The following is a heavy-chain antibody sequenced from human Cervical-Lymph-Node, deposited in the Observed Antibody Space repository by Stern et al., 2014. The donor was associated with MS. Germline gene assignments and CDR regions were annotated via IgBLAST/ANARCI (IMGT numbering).Heavy chain of an antibody. Sequence: DPLVESGAEVKQPGASVKVSCKSSGYTFTSYGISWVRQAPGQGLEWIGGIRAYNGNTNYEQKLQGRVTMTTDTSTSTAYMELRSLRSDDTAVYYCARGLLGSENAFDIWGQGTMVTVSS. CDR3: ARGLLGSENAFDI. D-gene: IGHD2-15*01. CDR1: GYTFTSYG. J-gene: IGHJ3*02. CDR2: IRAYNGNT. V-gene: IGHV1-18*01.